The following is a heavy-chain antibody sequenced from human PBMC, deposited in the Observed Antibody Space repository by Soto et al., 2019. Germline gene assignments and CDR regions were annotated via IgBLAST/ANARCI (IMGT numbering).Heavy chain of an antibody. D-gene: IGHD2-15*01. CDR2: IYPGDSDT. V-gene: IGHV5-51*01. CDR3: ARREFGGDAFDI. CDR1: GNSFTRSW. J-gene: IGHJ3*02. Sequence: PXESLKISCQGSGNSFTRSWIGWVRQMPGKGLECMGIIYPGDSDTRYSPSFQGLVTISADKSMSTAYLQWSSLQASDTAIYYCARREFGGDAFDIWGPGTMVTVSS.